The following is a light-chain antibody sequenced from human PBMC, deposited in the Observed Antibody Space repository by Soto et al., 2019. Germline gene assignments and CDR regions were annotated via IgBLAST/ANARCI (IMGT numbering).Light chain of an antibody. CDR3: QQTYSTPYV. J-gene: IGKJ2*01. CDR2: GAS. CDR1: QTINNY. Sequence: DIQLTQSPPSLSASVGDRVTITCRASQTINNYVNWYQQEAGKAPKLLIYGASSLQSGVPSTFRGSGFGTAFTLTISSLQSEDFVIYYCQQTYSTPYVFGGGTKLDI. V-gene: IGKV1-39*01.